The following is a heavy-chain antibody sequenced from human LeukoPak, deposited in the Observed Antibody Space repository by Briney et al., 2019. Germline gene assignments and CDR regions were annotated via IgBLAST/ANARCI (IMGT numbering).Heavy chain of an antibody. J-gene: IGHJ4*02. D-gene: IGHD1-26*01. Sequence: GGSLRLSCAASGFTFSSYAMSWVRQAPGKGLEWVSAISGSGGSTYYADSVNGRSTISRDNPKNTLYLQMNSLRVEDTAVYYCAKDSGSYSSYVDYWGQGTLVTVSS. CDR3: AKDSGSYSSYVDY. V-gene: IGHV3-23*01. CDR2: ISGSGGST. CDR1: GFTFSSYA.